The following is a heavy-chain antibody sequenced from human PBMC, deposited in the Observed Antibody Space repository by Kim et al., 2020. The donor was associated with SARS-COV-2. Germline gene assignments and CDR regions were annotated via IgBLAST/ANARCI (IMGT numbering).Heavy chain of an antibody. Sequence: SETLSLTCTVSGGSISSYYWSWIRQPPGKGLEWIGYIYYSGSTNYNPSLKSRVTISVDTSKNQFSLKLSSVTAADTAVYYCARDHREVLQYTANGYFDL. V-gene: IGHV4-59*01. CDR2: IYYSGST. J-gene: IGHJ2*01. D-gene: IGHD1-1*01. CDR1: GGSISSYY. CDR3: ARDHREVLQYTANGYFDL.